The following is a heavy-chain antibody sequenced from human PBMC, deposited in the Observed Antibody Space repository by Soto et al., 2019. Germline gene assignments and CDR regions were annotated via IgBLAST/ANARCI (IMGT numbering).Heavy chain of an antibody. CDR3: ARVRRGYYYDSSGSKGAWFDP. D-gene: IGHD3-22*01. J-gene: IGHJ5*02. CDR1: GGSFSGYY. CDR2: INHSGST. V-gene: IGHV4-34*01. Sequence: QVQLQQWGAGLLKPSETLSLTCAVYGGSFSGYYWSWIRQPPGKGLEWIGEINHSGSTNYNPSLKSRVTISVDTSKNQFSLKLSSVTAADTAVYYCARVRRGYYYDSSGSKGAWFDPWGQGTLVTVSS.